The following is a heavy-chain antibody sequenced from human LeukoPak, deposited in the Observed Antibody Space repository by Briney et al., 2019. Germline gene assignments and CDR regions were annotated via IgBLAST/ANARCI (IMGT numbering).Heavy chain of an antibody. Sequence: ASVKVSCKASGYTFTGYYMHWVRQAPGQGLEWMGWINPNSGGTNYAQKFQGRVTMTRDTSISTAYMELSRLRSDDTAVYYCARVDYYGSSGYPISADDYWGQGTLVTVSS. V-gene: IGHV1-2*02. CDR2: INPNSGGT. D-gene: IGHD3-22*01. CDR3: ARVDYYGSSGYPISADDY. J-gene: IGHJ4*02. CDR1: GYTFTGYY.